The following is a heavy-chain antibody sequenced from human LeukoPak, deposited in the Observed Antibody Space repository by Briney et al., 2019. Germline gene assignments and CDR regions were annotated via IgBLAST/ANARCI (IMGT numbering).Heavy chain of an antibody. Sequence: SETLSLTCAVYGGSFSGYYWSWIRQPPGKGLEWIGEINHSGSTNYNPSLKSRVTISVDTSKSQFSLKLSSVTAADTAVYYCARDHRRGTFDYWGQGTLVTVSS. V-gene: IGHV4-34*01. CDR3: ARDHRRGTFDY. J-gene: IGHJ4*02. CDR1: GGSFSGYY. CDR2: INHSGST. D-gene: IGHD3-16*01.